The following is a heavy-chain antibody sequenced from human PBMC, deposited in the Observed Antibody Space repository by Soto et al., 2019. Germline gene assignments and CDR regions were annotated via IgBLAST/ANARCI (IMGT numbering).Heavy chain of an antibody. J-gene: IGHJ4*02. CDR3: ASAVPSYYDILTGYYKTNYFDY. CDR2: INAGNGNT. CDR1: GYTFTSYA. V-gene: IGHV1-3*01. D-gene: IGHD3-9*01. Sequence: ASVKVSCKASGYTFTSYAMHWVRQAPGQRLEWMGWINAGNGNTKYSQKFQGRVTITRDTSASTAYMELSSLRSEDTAVYYCASAVPSYYDILTGYYKTNYFDYWGQGTLVTVSS.